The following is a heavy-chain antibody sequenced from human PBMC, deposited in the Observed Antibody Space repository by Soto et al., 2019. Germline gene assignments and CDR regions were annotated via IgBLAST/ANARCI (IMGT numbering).Heavy chain of an antibody. CDR3: AHLTTGGFYFDY. CDR1: GFSLRNSRVG. CDR2: IYWDDGK. J-gene: IGHJ4*02. Sequence: QITLKESGPPLVKPTQTLTLTCTFSGFSLRNSRVGVDWIRKPPGKALEWLALIYWDDGKRYSPSLKTRLTITKDTSKNQVVLTMTNMDPVDTATYSCAHLTTGGFYFDYWGQGILVTVSS. D-gene: IGHD4-17*01. V-gene: IGHV2-5*02.